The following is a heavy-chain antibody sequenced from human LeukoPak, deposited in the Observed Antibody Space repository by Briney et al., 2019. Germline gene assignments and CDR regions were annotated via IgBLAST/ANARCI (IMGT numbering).Heavy chain of an antibody. Sequence: GGSLRLSCAASGFTFSSYAMSWVRQAPGKGLECVANIKEDGREKYYVDSVKGRFTISRDNAKNSLYLQMSSLRAEDTAVYYCARGGRPDYWGQGTLVTVSS. V-gene: IGHV3-7*01. D-gene: IGHD3-10*01. CDR3: ARGGRPDY. J-gene: IGHJ4*02. CDR1: GFTFSSYA. CDR2: IKEDGREK.